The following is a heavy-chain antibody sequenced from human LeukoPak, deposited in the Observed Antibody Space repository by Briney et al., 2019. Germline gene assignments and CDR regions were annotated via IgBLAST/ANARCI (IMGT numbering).Heavy chain of an antibody. CDR1: GFTFRNYG. D-gene: IGHD3-9*01. Sequence: GRSLRLSCAASGFTFRNYGMHWVRQAPGKGLDWVAVISYDGSNKYYADSVKGRFTISRDNSKNTLYLQMNSLRAEDTAVYYCAKVRYFGPSALDIWGQGTMVTVSS. CDR2: ISYDGSNK. J-gene: IGHJ3*02. V-gene: IGHV3-30*18. CDR3: AKVRYFGPSALDI.